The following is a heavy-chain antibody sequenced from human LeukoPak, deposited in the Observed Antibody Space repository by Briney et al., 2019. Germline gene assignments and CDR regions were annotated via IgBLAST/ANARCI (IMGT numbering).Heavy chain of an antibody. D-gene: IGHD3-9*01. CDR2: ISWNSGSI. V-gene: IGHV3-9*01. CDR1: GFTFDDYA. J-gene: IGHJ6*02. CDR3: AKDLLTGSSPGSYGMDV. Sequence: GRSLRLSCAASGFTFDDYAMHWVRQAPGKGLEWVSGISWNSGSIGYADSVKGRFTISRDNAKNSLYLQMNSLRAEDTALYYCAKDLLTGSSPGSYGMDVWGQGTTVTVSS.